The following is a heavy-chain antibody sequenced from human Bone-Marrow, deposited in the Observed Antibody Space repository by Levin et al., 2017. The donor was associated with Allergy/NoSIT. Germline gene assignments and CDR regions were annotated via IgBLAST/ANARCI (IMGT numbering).Heavy chain of an antibody. V-gene: IGHV3-53*01. D-gene: IGHD3-3*02. CDR2: IYAGGAT. CDR1: GFSVGATY. J-gene: IGHJ6*03. Sequence: GGSLRLSCAASGFSVGATYMTWVRQAPGKGLEWVSLIYAGGATHYADSVKDRFTISRDNSKNTLFLEMSTLRVEDTGVYYCARGLARPSYYYYYMDVWGRGTTVTVSS. CDR3: ARGLARPSYYYYYMDV.